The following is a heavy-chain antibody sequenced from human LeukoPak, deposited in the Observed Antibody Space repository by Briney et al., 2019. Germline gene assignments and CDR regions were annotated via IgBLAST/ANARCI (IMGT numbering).Heavy chain of an antibody. Sequence: SETLSLTCTVSGGSISSYYWSWIRQPPGKGREWIGYIYYSGSTNYNPSLRSRVTISVDTSKNQFSLKLSSVTAADTAVYYCARGQTYYDFWSGHTLNYFDYWGQGTLVTVSS. J-gene: IGHJ4*02. D-gene: IGHD3-3*01. CDR1: GGSISSYY. CDR3: ARGQTYYDFWSGHTLNYFDY. CDR2: IYYSGST. V-gene: IGHV4-59*01.